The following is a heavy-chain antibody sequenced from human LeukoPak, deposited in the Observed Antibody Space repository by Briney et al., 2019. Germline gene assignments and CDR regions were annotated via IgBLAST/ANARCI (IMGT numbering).Heavy chain of an antibody. Sequence: GGSLRLSCAASGFTFGTFWMTWVRQAPGKGLEWVGNINQDGSAKYYVDSVKGRFTISRDNARNSLYLQMNSLRAEDAAVYYCARDSRYFDLWGRGTPVTVSS. CDR3: ARDSRYFDL. J-gene: IGHJ2*01. V-gene: IGHV3-7*01. CDR1: GFTFGTFW. CDR2: INQDGSAK.